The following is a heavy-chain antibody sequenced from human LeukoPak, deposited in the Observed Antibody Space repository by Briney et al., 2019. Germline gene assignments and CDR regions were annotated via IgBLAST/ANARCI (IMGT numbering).Heavy chain of an antibody. D-gene: IGHD6-25*01. J-gene: IGHJ4*02. CDR3: ARGLRWAATRGLDY. CDR2: INHSGST. V-gene: IGHV4-34*01. Sequence: PSETLSLTCAVYGGSFSGYYWSWIRQPPGKGLEWIGEINHSGSTNYNPSLKSRVTISVDTSKNQFSLKLSSVTAADTAVYYCARGLRWAATRGLDYWGQGTLVTVSS. CDR1: GGSFSGYY.